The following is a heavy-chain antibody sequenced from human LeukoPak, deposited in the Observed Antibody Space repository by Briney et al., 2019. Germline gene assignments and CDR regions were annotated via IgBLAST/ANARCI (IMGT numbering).Heavy chain of an antibody. CDR3: ARRYSSSWYVGFFDP. Sequence: SETLSVTCTVSGASIRNYYWSWIRQSPGKGLEWIGYIYYSGSTNYNHSLESRVAMSVDTSKNQFSLRLSSVTAADTAIYYCARRYSSSWYVGFFDPWGQGTLVTVSS. CDR2: IYYSGST. CDR1: GASIRNYY. J-gene: IGHJ5*02. D-gene: IGHD6-13*01. V-gene: IGHV4-59*08.